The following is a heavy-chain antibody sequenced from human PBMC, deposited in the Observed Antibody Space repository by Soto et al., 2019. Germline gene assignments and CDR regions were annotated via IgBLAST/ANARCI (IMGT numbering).Heavy chain of an antibody. V-gene: IGHV4-59*01. J-gene: IGHJ4*02. CDR2: IYYSGST. CDR1: GGSISSYY. CDR3: ARGYGYFDY. D-gene: IGHD4-17*01. Sequence: SETLSLTCTVSGGSISSYYWSWIRQPPGKGLEWIGYIYYSGSTNYNPSLKSRVNISVDTSKNQFSLKLSSVTAADTAVYYCARGYGYFDYWGQGTLVTVSS.